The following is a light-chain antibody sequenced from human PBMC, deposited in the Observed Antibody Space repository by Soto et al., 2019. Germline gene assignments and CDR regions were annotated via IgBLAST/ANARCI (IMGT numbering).Light chain of an antibody. Sequence: DIVMTQSPDSLAVSLGERAPINCKSSQRVLSTSNNKNYLAWYQQKPGQPPKLLIYWASTRESGVPDRFSGSGSGTDFTLTISSLQAEDVAVYYCQQYYSTWITFGQGTRLEIK. CDR2: WAS. CDR1: QRVLSTSNNKNY. CDR3: QQYYSTWIT. J-gene: IGKJ5*01. V-gene: IGKV4-1*01.